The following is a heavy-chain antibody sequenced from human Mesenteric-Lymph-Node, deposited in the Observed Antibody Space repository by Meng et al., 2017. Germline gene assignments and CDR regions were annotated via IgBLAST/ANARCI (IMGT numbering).Heavy chain of an antibody. CDR3: ARERDQQLVSEFDY. D-gene: IGHD6-13*01. V-gene: IGHV3-21*01. Sequence: GESLKISCAASGFTFDDYAMHWVRQAPGKGLEWVSSISSSSSYIYYADSVKGRFTISRDNAKNSLYLQMNSLRAEDTAVYYCARERDQQLVSEFDYWGQGTLVTVSS. J-gene: IGHJ4*02. CDR1: GFTFDDYA. CDR2: ISSSSSYI.